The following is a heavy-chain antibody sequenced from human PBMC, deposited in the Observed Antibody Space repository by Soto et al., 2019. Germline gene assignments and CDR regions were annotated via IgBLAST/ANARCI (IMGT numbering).Heavy chain of an antibody. CDR3: ARADYSNYDSIYDMDV. D-gene: IGHD4-4*01. J-gene: IGHJ6*02. CDR2: ISYDGSNE. Sequence: QVQLVESGGGVVQPGRSLRLSCAASGFTFSNHAMHWVRQAPGKGLEWVTVISYDGSNEYYADSVKGRFTISRDNSKNALYLHMNSLRAEDTAVYYCARADYSNYDSIYDMDVWGQGTTVTVS. V-gene: IGHV3-30-3*01. CDR1: GFTFSNHA.